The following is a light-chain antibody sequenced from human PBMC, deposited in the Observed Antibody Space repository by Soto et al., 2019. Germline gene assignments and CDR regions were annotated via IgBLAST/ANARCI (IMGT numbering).Light chain of an antibody. J-gene: IGKJ4*01. CDR2: AAS. V-gene: IGKV1-12*01. Sequence: DIQMTQSPSSVSASIGDRITITCRASQDIHTSLAWYQVKPGKAPELLIYAASTLQTGVPPRFSGSGSGTEFTLTISSLQPEDYATYYCQQAHDFPRTFGGGTKVEIK. CDR3: QQAHDFPRT. CDR1: QDIHTS.